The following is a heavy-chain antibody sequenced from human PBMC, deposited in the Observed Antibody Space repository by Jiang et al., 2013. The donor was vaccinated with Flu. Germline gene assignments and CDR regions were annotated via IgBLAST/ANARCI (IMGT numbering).Heavy chain of an antibody. V-gene: IGHV6-1*01. CDR3: AKAVDETNLAGFXY. J-gene: IGHJ4*02. CDR2: TYYRSKWFT. D-gene: IGHD2-8*01. Sequence: QTLSLTCAISGDSVSTYSGTWNWIRQSPLRGLEWLGRTYYRSKWFTDYADSVKGRITIYPDTSSNHFSLDLTSVSPDDAAVYFCAKAVDETNLAGFXYWGQGSLVTVSS. CDR1: GDSVSTYSGT.